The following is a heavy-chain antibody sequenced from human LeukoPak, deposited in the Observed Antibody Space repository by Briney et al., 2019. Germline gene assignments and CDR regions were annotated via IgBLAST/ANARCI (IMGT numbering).Heavy chain of an antibody. Sequence: WASVKVSCKASGYTFTGYYMHWVRQAPGQGLEWMGWINPNSGGTNYAQKFQGRVTMTRDTSISTAYMELSRLRSDDTAVYYCARERRYLEWLLYHGMDVWGQGTTVTVSS. J-gene: IGHJ6*02. CDR1: GYTFTGYY. D-gene: IGHD3-3*01. CDR3: ARERRYLEWLLYHGMDV. CDR2: INPNSGGT. V-gene: IGHV1-2*02.